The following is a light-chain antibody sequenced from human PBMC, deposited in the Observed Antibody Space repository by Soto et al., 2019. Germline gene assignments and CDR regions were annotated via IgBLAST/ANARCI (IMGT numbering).Light chain of an antibody. CDR2: DAA. Sequence: IVFTQSPATLSLSPGESAALSCRASETVDSFLAWYQQKPGQAPRLLIYDAAQRATGIPARFSGSGSGTDFTLTISSLEPEDFAVYYCQQRKKWPPLTFGGGTKVDIK. CDR3: QQRKKWPPLT. J-gene: IGKJ4*01. V-gene: IGKV3-11*01. CDR1: ETVDSF.